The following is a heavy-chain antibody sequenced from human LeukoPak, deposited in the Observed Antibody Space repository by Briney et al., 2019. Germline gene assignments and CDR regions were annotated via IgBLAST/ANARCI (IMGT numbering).Heavy chain of an antibody. V-gene: IGHV3-48*01. J-gene: IGHJ6*02. CDR3: ARDRGVVTHNGMDV. CDR1: GFTFSSYS. CDR2: ISSSSSTI. Sequence: PGGSLRLSCAASGFTFSSYSMNWVRQAPGKGLEWVSYISSSSSTIYYADSVKGRFTISRDNAKNSLYLQMNSLRAEDTAVYYCARDRGVVTHNGMDVWGQGITVTVSS. D-gene: IGHD4-23*01.